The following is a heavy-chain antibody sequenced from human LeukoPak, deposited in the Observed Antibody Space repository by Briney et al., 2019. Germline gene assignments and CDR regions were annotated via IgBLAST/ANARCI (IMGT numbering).Heavy chain of an antibody. CDR3: ARGRSGICYHCWFDP. V-gene: IGHV4-39*07. J-gene: IGHJ5*02. Sequence: TPSETLSLTCTVSGDSINSNNYYWAWIRQSPGKGLEWIGGFYYGGVTYYNPSLKSRVTISLDTPKNQLSLKLESVTAADTAVYYCARGRSGICYHCWFDPWGQGTLVTVSS. CDR1: GDSINSNNYY. CDR2: FYYGGVT. D-gene: IGHD2-2*01.